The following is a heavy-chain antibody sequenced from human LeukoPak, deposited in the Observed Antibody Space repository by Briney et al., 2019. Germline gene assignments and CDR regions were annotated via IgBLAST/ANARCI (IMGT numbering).Heavy chain of an antibody. CDR2: IYTSGST. CDR3: ARQYCSGGSCYSFDY. CDR1: GGSISSYY. D-gene: IGHD2-15*01. Sequence: SETLSLTCTVSGGSISSYYWSWIRQPAGKGLEWIGRIYTSGSTNYNPSLKSRVTMSVDTSKNQFSLKLSSVTAADTAVYYCARQYCSGGSCYSFDYWGQGTLVTVSS. V-gene: IGHV4-4*07. J-gene: IGHJ4*02.